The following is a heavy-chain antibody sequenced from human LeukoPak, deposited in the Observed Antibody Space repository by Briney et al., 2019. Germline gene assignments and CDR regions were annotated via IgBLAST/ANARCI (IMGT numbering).Heavy chain of an antibody. CDR2: IYSRGTT. J-gene: IGHJ3*01. D-gene: IGHD2-21*02. CDR1: GDSINSYF. CDR3: ARVTRTHDAFDD. V-gene: IGHV4-59*01. Sequence: SETLSLTCTVSGDSINSYFWTWIRQPPGKGLEWLGYIYSRGTTAYNPSLESRLTMSTDTSKNQFSLTLRSVTTADTAVYFCARVTRTHDAFDDWGQPIMVTVSS.